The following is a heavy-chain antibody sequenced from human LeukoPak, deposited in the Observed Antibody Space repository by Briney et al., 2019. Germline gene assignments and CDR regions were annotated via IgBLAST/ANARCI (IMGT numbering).Heavy chain of an antibody. D-gene: IGHD4-23*01. CDR1: GGTFSSYA. V-gene: IGHV1-69*13. Sequence: ASVKVSCKASGGTFSSYAISWVRQAPGQGLEWMGGIIPIFGTANYAQKFQGRVTITADESTSTAYMELSSLRSEDTAVYYCAGTTYTVDDYYYGMDVWGQGTTVTVSS. CDR3: AGTTYTVDDYYYGMDV. CDR2: IIPIFGTA. J-gene: IGHJ6*02.